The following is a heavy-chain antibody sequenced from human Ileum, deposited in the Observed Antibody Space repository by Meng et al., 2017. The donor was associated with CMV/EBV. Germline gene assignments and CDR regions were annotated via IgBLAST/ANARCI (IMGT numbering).Heavy chain of an antibody. CDR2: IDSSDRT. J-gene: IGHJ4*02. V-gene: IGHV3-23*01. CDR3: AKSLVDTAMDLDE. Sequence: GSLKISCSASGFTFSSFAMTWVRQAPGKGLEWVSTIDSSDRTYYADSVRGRFTISRDNSMNTLHLQMNSLRAEDTAVYYCAKSLVDTAMDLDEWSQETLVTVSS. D-gene: IGHD5-18*01. CDR1: GFTFSSFA.